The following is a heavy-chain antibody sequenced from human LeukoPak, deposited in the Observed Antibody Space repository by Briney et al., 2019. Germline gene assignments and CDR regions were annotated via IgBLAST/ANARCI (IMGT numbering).Heavy chain of an antibody. J-gene: IGHJ4*02. V-gene: IGHV3-7*01. Sequence: GGSLRLSCAASGFTFSSYWMSWVRQAPGKGLEWVANIKRDGSEKHYVDSVKGRFTISRDNAKNSLYLQMNSLRAEDTAVYYCARVQSDYGDYSVDYWGRGTLVTVSS. CDR3: ARVQSDYGDYSVDY. CDR1: GFTFSSYW. D-gene: IGHD4-17*01. CDR2: IKRDGSEK.